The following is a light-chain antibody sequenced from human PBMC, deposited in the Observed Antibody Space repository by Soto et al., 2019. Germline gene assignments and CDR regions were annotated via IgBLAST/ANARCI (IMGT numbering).Light chain of an antibody. CDR1: QSISSY. V-gene: IGKV1-9*01. CDR3: QQYNNWPLT. CDR2: AAS. J-gene: IGKJ4*01. Sequence: DIRMTQSPSSLSSSVGDIVTITCRASQSISSYLAWYQQKPGKAPKLLIYAASTLQSGVPSRFSGSASGTEFTLTISSLQAEDCAIYYCQQYNNWPLTFGGGTKVDIK.